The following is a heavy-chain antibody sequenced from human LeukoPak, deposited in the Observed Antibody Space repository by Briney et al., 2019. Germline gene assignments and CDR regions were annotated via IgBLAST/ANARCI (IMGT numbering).Heavy chain of an antibody. CDR1: AFTFNTFDNFA. Sequence: PGGSLRLSCSVSAFTFNTFDNFAMNWVRQAPGKGLEWVAAISESGASTYYAASVKGRFTISRDNSKNTLYLQMNSLRAEDTAVYYCARRAGEYSHPYDYWGQGTLVTVSS. D-gene: IGHD4-17*01. J-gene: IGHJ4*02. CDR3: ARRAGEYSHPYDY. V-gene: IGHV3-23*01. CDR2: ISESGAST.